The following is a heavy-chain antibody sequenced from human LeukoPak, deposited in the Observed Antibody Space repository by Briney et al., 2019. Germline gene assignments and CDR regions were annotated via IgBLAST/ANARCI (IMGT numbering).Heavy chain of an antibody. D-gene: IGHD6-19*01. CDR2: ISGSGGST. CDR1: GFTFSSYA. V-gene: IGHV3-23*01. CDR3: AKELAGLALLYYFDY. J-gene: IGHJ4*02. Sequence: GGSLRLSCAASGFTFSSYAMSWVRQAPGKGLEWVSAISGSGGSTYYADSVKGRFTISRDNSKNTLYPQITTLTAEDTAVYYCAKELAGLALLYYFDYWGQGTLVTVSS.